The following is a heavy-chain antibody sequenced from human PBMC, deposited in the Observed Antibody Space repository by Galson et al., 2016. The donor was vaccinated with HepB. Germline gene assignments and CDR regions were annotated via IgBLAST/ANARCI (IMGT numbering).Heavy chain of an antibody. Sequence: SETLSLTCAVYGGSINTDNWWSWVRQPPGKGLEWIGQVYHTGDTHYHPSLNNRVTMSVDKSKKQFSLKLTSVTAADTALYYCARIGEYSSSWYTAYDIWGRGTMVTVSS. CDR2: VYHTGDT. CDR3: ARIGEYSSSWYTAYDI. D-gene: IGHD6-13*01. CDR1: GGSINTDNW. J-gene: IGHJ3*02. V-gene: IGHV4-4*02.